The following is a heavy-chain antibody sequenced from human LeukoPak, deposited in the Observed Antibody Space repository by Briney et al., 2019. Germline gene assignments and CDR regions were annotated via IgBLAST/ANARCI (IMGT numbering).Heavy chain of an antibody. Sequence: SETLSLTCAVYGGSFSGYYWSWIRQPPGKGLEWIGEIYHSGSTNYNPSLKSRVTISVDKSKNQFSLKLSSVTAADTAVYYCARLFNGGRPYYFDYWGQGTLVTVSS. CDR1: GGSFSGYY. V-gene: IGHV4-34*01. CDR2: IYHSGST. D-gene: IGHD2-8*01. CDR3: ARLFNGGRPYYFDY. J-gene: IGHJ4*02.